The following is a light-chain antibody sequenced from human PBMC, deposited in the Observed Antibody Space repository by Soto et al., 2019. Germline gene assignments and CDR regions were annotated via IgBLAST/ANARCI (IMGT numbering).Light chain of an antibody. V-gene: IGLV2-8*01. J-gene: IGLJ1*01. CDR2: EVN. CDR1: SSDVGGYNY. CDR3: SSYAGSSNV. Sequence: QSALTQPPSASGSPGQSVAISCTGTSSDVGGYNYVSWYQQHPGKAPKLMIYEVNKRPSGVPERFSGSRSGNTASLTVSGLQAEDEADYYSSSYAGSSNVFGTGTKLTVL.